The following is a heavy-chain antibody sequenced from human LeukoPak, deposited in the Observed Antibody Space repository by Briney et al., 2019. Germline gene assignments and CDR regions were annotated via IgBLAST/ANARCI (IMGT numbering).Heavy chain of an antibody. V-gene: IGHV3-23*01. CDR1: GFTFSSYA. Sequence: GGSLRFSCAASGFTFSSYAMSWVRQAPGKGLEWVSAISGSGGSTYYADSVKGRFTISRDNSKNTLYLQMNSLRAEDTAVYYCAKDLGYGDYGYYYYYGMDVWGQGTAVTVSS. D-gene: IGHD4-17*01. CDR3: AKDLGYGDYGYYYYYGMDV. CDR2: ISGSGGST. J-gene: IGHJ6*02.